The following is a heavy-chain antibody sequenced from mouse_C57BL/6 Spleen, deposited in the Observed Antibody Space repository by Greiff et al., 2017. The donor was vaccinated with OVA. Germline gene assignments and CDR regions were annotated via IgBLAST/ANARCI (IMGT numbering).Heavy chain of an antibody. CDR2: INPYNGGT. CDR1: GYTFTDYY. D-gene: IGHD2-3*01. CDR3: ARGRLLQMDY. V-gene: IGHV1-19*01. Sequence: VQLQQSGPVLVKPGASVKMSCKASGYTFTDYYMNWVKQSHGKSLEWIGVINPYNGGTSYNQKFKGKATLTVDTSSSTAYMVLNSLTSEDSAVYYCARGRLLQMDYWGQGTSVTVSS. J-gene: IGHJ4*01.